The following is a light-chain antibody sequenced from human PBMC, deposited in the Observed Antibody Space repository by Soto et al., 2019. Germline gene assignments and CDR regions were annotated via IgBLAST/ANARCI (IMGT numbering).Light chain of an antibody. Sequence: DIQMTQSPSSLSASVGDRVTITCQASQGINIFLAWFQQKPGKAPNLLISAASTLQSGVPSRFSGSGSETEFTLTITSLQHEDSETYYCQQRNSYPRTFRHGTKVDIK. V-gene: IGKV1-9*01. CDR3: QQRNSYPRT. CDR1: QGINIF. J-gene: IGKJ2*01. CDR2: AAS.